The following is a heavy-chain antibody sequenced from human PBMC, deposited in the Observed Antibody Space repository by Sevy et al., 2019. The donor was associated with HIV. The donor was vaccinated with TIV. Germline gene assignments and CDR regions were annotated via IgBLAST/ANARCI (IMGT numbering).Heavy chain of an antibody. CDR3: AKRRVQSGLSGGGANYGMDV. CDR1: GFPFSNFA. CDR2: LIGGGSRT. D-gene: IGHD2-8*02. Sequence: GESLRLSCAASGFPFSNFAMSWVRQAPGKGLEWVSTLIGGGSRTYYADSVTGRFIISRDNSRNTLYLQMNSLRAEDTAIYYYAKRRVQSGLSGGGANYGMDVCGRGTTVTVSS. J-gene: IGHJ6*02. V-gene: IGHV3-23*01.